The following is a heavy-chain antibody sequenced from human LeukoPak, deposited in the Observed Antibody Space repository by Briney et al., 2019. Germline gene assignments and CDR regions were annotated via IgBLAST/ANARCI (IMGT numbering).Heavy chain of an antibody. CDR2: IKQDGSER. Sequence: GGSLRLSCAASGFTFSAYWMSWVRQAPGKGLEWVANIKQDGSERKYVDSVKGRFTISRDNAESSLYLQMNSLRVEDTAMYYCARDLDSSSWWNWFDPWGQGTLVTVSS. D-gene: IGHD6-13*01. V-gene: IGHV3-7*01. CDR3: ARDLDSSSWWNWFDP. J-gene: IGHJ5*02. CDR1: GFTFSAYW.